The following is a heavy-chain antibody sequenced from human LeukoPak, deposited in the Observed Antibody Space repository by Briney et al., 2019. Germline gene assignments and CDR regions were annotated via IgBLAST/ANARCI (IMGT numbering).Heavy chain of an antibody. J-gene: IGHJ4*02. CDR3: ARPTIRLGETID. CDR2: FFYSGST. V-gene: IGHV4-39*01. Sequence: PSETLSLTCTVSGDSVTNIKYSWGWIRQPPGKGLQWIGSFFYSGSTYYNPSLKSRVTMSVDTSKNQFSLRLSSVTAADTAVYYCARPTIRLGETIDWGQGNLVTVSS. CDR1: GDSVTNIKYS. D-gene: IGHD3-10*01.